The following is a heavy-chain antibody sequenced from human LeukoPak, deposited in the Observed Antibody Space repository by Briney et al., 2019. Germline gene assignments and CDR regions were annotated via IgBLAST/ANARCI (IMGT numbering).Heavy chain of an antibody. CDR1: GYTFTSYG. CDR2: IIPIFGTA. Sequence: GASVKVSCKASGYTFTSYGISWVRQAPGQGLEWMGGIIPIFGTANYAQKFQGRVTITADESTSTAYMELSSLRSEDTAVYYCAMGYPPPLDFDYWGQGTLVTVSS. J-gene: IGHJ4*02. CDR3: AMGYPPPLDFDY. V-gene: IGHV1-69*13. D-gene: IGHD3-16*02.